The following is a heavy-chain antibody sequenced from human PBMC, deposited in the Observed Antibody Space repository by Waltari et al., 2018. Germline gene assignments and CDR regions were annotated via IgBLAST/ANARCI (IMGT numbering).Heavy chain of an antibody. Sequence: QVQLVQSGAEVRKPGASVKVSCKVSGYSLSELSMHWVRQAPGKGLEWVGGLEPEDEETVYAQKFQGRVTMTEDTSTDTAYMELSSLRSDDTAVYYCTTDIMLRVFSNVWGQGTTVTVSS. CDR2: LEPEDEET. CDR3: TTDIMLRVFSNV. CDR1: GYSLSELS. J-gene: IGHJ6*02. V-gene: IGHV1-24*01. D-gene: IGHD3-10*01.